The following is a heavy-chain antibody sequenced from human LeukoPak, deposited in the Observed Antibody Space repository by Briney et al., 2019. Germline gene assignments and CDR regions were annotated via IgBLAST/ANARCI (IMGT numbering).Heavy chain of an antibody. CDR1: GFTFSSYA. J-gene: IGHJ6*02. CDR3: AKGLLLWFGAYGLDV. CDR2: VSYDESNK. D-gene: IGHD3-10*01. V-gene: IGHV3-30*18. Sequence: GRSLRLSCVASGFTFSSYAMHWVRQAPGRGLEWVAVVSYDESNKYYADSVKGRFTISRDNSKNTLYLQMNSLRPEDTAVYYCAKGLLLWFGAYGLDVWGQGTTVTVSS.